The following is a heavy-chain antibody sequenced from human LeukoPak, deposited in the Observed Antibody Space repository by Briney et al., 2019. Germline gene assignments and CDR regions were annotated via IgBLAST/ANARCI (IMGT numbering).Heavy chain of an antibody. CDR3: ARLRYSSDWYYFDY. D-gene: IGHD6-19*01. V-gene: IGHV4-39*01. CDR2: IYYSGST. Sequence: SETLSLTCTVSGGSISSSSYYWGWIRQPPGKGLEWIGSIYYSGSTYYNPSLKSRVTISVDTSKNQFSLKLSSVTAADTAVYYCARLRYSSDWYYFDYWGQGTLVTVSS. J-gene: IGHJ4*02. CDR1: GGSISSSSYY.